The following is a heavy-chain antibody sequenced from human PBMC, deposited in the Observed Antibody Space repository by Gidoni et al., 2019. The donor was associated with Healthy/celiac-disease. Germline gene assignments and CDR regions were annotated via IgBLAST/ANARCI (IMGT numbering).Heavy chain of an antibody. CDR1: GGSISSGSYY. Sequence: QVQLQESGPGLVKPSQTLSLTCTVAGGSISSGSYYWSWIRQPAGKGLEWIGRIYTSGSTNYNPSLKSRVTISVDTSKNQFSLKLSSVTAADTAVYYCARGPTFDPWGQGTLVTVSS. CDR3: ARGPTFDP. J-gene: IGHJ5*02. CDR2: IYTSGST. V-gene: IGHV4-61*02.